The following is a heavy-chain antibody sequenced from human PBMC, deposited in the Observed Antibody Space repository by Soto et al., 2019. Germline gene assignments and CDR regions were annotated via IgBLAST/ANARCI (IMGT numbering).Heavy chain of an antibody. CDR1: GFTFSTYA. D-gene: IGHD3-3*01. Sequence: VQLLESGGGLVQPGGSLRLSCAASGFTFSTYAMAWVRQAPGKGLEWVSALSGNSGTTYSADSVKGRFTISRDNSRNTLYLQMSSLRADDTALYYCAKGSKFTIFSPNDSWDQGTLVTVSS. CDR3: AKGSKFTIFSPNDS. CDR2: LSGNSGTT. V-gene: IGHV3-23*01. J-gene: IGHJ4*02.